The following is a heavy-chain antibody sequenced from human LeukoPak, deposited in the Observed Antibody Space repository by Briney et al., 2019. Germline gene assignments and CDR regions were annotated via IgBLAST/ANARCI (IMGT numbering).Heavy chain of an antibody. D-gene: IGHD3-10*01. CDR3: ARGRPRRYYGSGSPEQNFDY. Sequence: PSETLSLTCAVYGGSFSGYYWSWIRQPPGKGLEWIGETNHSGSTNYNPSLKSRVTISVDTSKNQFSLKLSSVTAADTAVYYCARGRPRRYYGSGSPEQNFDYWGQGTLVTVSS. CDR2: TNHSGST. J-gene: IGHJ4*02. V-gene: IGHV4-34*01. CDR1: GGSFSGYY.